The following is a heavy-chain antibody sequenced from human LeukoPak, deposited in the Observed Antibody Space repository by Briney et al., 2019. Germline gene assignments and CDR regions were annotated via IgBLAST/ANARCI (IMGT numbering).Heavy chain of an antibody. D-gene: IGHD3-9*01. V-gene: IGHV5-51*01. J-gene: IGHJ4*02. CDR1: GYNFTNYW. CDR3: ARLGRYDVLTGPDY. CDR2: FDPLESDP. Sequence: GESLKISVQGPGYNFTNYWFGWVRQPPGKGREWRGIFDPLESDPSHSPSFQGPVTISAEKSINTAYLRWGSLKAADTAMYYCARLGRYDVLTGPDYWGQGTLVSVSS.